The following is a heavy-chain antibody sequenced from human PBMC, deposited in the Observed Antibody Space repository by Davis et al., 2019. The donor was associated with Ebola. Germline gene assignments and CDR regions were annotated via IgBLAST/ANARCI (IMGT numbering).Heavy chain of an antibody. CDR3: ARARGYSYGYQNWFDP. CDR1: GGSFSGYY. CDR2: INHSGST. Sequence: SETLSLTCAVYGGSFSGYYWSWIPQPPGKGLEWIGEINHSGSTNYNPSLKSRVTISVDTSKNQFSLKLSSVTAADTAVYYCARARGYSYGYQNWFDPWGQGTLVTVSS. J-gene: IGHJ5*02. V-gene: IGHV4-34*01. D-gene: IGHD5-18*01.